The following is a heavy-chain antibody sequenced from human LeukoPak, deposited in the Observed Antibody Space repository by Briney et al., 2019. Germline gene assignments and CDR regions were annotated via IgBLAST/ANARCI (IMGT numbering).Heavy chain of an antibody. J-gene: IGHJ4*02. CDR1: GFTFSSYA. Sequence: PGGSLRLSCAASGFTFSSYAMHWVRQAPGKGLEWVAVISYDGSNKYYADSVKGRFTISRDNSKNTLYLQMNSLRAEDTAVYYCARGYVWGKVGDYFDYWGQGTLVTVSS. CDR3: ARGYVWGKVGDYFDY. V-gene: IGHV3-30*04. D-gene: IGHD3-16*01. CDR2: ISYDGSNK.